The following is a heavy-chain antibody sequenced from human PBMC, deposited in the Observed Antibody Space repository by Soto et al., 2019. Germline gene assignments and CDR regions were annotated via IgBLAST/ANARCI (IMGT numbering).Heavy chain of an antibody. Sequence: ASVKVSCKASGGTFSSYAISWVRQAPGQGLEWMGGIIPIFGTANYAQKFQGRVTITADESTSTAYMELSSLRSEDTAVYYCARGSFPNYDFWSGYYPSYYGMDVWGQGTTVTVSS. V-gene: IGHV1-69*13. CDR1: GGTFSSYA. CDR3: ARGSFPNYDFWSGYYPSYYGMDV. CDR2: IIPIFGTA. J-gene: IGHJ6*02. D-gene: IGHD3-3*01.